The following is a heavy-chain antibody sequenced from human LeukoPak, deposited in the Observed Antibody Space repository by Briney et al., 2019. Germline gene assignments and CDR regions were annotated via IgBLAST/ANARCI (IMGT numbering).Heavy chain of an antibody. Sequence: SVKVSCKASGGTFISYAISWVRQAPGQGLEWMGGIIPIFGTANYAQKFQGRVTITADEPTSTAYMELSSLRSEDTAVYYCAGAAAADLRFGWFDHWGQGTLVTVSS. CDR1: GGTFISYA. D-gene: IGHD6-13*01. V-gene: IGHV1-69*01. CDR2: IIPIFGTA. J-gene: IGHJ5*02. CDR3: AGAAAADLRFGWFDH.